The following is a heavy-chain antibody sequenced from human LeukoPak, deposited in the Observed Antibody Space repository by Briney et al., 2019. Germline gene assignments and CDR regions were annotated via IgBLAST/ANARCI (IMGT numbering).Heavy chain of an antibody. J-gene: IGHJ6*02. CDR1: GFTFADYA. V-gene: IGHV3-9*01. D-gene: IGHD6-13*01. CDR2: ISWNSGSI. Sequence: GGSLRLSCAASGFTFADYAMHWVRQAPGKGLEWVSGISWNSGSIAYVASVKARFTISRDNAKNSLYLQMNSLRAEDTAVYYCARDLGSSWDYYYYGMDVWGQGTTVTVSS. CDR3: ARDLGSSWDYYYYGMDV.